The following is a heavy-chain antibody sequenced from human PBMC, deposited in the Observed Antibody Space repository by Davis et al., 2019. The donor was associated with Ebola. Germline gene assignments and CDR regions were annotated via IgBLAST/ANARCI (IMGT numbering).Heavy chain of an antibody. Sequence: SVKVSCKASGGTFSSYAISWVRQAPGQGLEWMGRIIPILGIANYAQKFQGRVTITADKSTSTAYMELSSLRSEDTAVYYCARDLERQGADVSRDDYWGQGTLVTVSS. V-gene: IGHV1-69*04. CDR3: ARDLERQGADVSRDDY. J-gene: IGHJ4*02. D-gene: IGHD5-24*01. CDR2: IIPILGIA. CDR1: GGTFSSYA.